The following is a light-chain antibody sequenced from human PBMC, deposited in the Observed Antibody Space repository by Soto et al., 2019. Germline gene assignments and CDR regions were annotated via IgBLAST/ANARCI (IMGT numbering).Light chain of an antibody. CDR2: DAS. J-gene: IGKJ1*01. Sequence: VVTQSPATLSLSPGERATLSCRASQSVSSYLAWYQQKPGQAPRLLIYDASNRATGIPARFSGSGSGTDFTLTISSLEPEDFAVYYCQQRANWPPTFGQGTKVEIK. CDR3: QQRANWPPT. V-gene: IGKV3-11*01. CDR1: QSVSSY.